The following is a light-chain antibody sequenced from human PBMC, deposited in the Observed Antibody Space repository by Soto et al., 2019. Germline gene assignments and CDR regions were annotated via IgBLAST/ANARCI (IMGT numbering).Light chain of an antibody. CDR2: DAS. CDR1: QSVYRW. V-gene: IGKV1-5*01. J-gene: IGKJ1*01. CDR3: QQYNSYTWT. Sequence: DVQMTQSPSTLSASVGDRVTITCRASQSVYRWLAWYQQKPGKAPKLLIYDASTLESGVPSRFSGSGSGTEFTLTISSLQPDDFATYYCQQYNSYTWTFGQGTKVDIK.